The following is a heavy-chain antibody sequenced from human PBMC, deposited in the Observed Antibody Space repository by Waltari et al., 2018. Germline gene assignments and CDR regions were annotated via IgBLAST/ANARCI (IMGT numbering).Heavy chain of an antibody. CDR3: ARVGAVAGWYFDL. V-gene: IGHV4-38-2*02. D-gene: IGHD6-19*01. J-gene: IGHJ2*01. CDR1: GYSISSGYY. Sequence: QVQLQESGPGLVKPSETLSLTCTVSGYSISSGYYWGWIRQPPGKGLEWIGSIYHRGSTYDNPSLKSRVTISVDTSKNQFSLKLSSVTAADTAVYYCARVGAVAGWYFDLWGRGTLVTVSS. CDR2: IYHRGST.